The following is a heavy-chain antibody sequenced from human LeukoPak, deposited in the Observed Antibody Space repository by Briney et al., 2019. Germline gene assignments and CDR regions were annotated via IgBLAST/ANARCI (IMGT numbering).Heavy chain of an antibody. CDR2: ISYDGSNK. Sequence: GRSLRLSCAASGFTFSSYGMHWVRQAPGKGLEWVAVISYDGSNKYYADSVKGRFTTSRDNSKNTLYLQMNSLRAEDTALYYCAKLWSVGGLGAFDIWGQGTMVTVSS. CDR1: GFTFSSYG. J-gene: IGHJ3*02. CDR3: AKLWSVGGLGAFDI. V-gene: IGHV3-30*18. D-gene: IGHD1-26*01.